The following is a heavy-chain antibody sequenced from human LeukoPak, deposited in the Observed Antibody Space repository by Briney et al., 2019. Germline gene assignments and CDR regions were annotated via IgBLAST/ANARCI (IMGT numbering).Heavy chain of an antibody. CDR2: ISGSGGST. D-gene: IGHD3-22*01. J-gene: IGHJ4*02. Sequence: RAGGSLRLSCAASGFTFSSYGMSWVRQAPGKGLEWVSAISGSGGSTCYADSVKGRFTISRDNAKNSLYLQMNSLRAEDTAVYYCARTINEYYYDSSGYVNFDYWGQGTLVTVSS. V-gene: IGHV3-23*01. CDR3: ARTINEYYYDSSGYVNFDY. CDR1: GFTFSSYG.